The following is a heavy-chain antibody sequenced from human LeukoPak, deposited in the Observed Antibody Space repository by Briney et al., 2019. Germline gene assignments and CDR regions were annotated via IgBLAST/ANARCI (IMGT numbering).Heavy chain of an antibody. CDR1: GGSISSGGYY. Sequence: SETLSLTCTVSGGSISSGGYYWSWIRQPPGKGLEWIGEINHSGSTNYNPSLKSRVTISVDTSKNQFSLRLSSVTAANTAVYYCARDPGWLVRYYFDYWGQGTLVTVSS. CDR2: INHSGST. CDR3: ARDPGWLVRYYFDY. D-gene: IGHD3-10*01. J-gene: IGHJ4*02. V-gene: IGHV4-39*07.